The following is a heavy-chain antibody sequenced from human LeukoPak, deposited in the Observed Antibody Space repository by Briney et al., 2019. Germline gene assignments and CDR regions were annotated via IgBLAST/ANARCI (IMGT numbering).Heavy chain of an antibody. CDR2: INPSGGST. Sequence: ASVKVSCKASGYTFTSYYMHWVRQAPGQGLEWMGIINPSGGSTNFAQKFQGRVTMTRDTSTSTVYMGLSSLRSEDTAVYYCARDQSYYGSGSLFDYWGQGTLVTVSS. D-gene: IGHD3-10*01. CDR3: ARDQSYYGSGSLFDY. CDR1: GYTFTSYY. V-gene: IGHV1-46*01. J-gene: IGHJ4*02.